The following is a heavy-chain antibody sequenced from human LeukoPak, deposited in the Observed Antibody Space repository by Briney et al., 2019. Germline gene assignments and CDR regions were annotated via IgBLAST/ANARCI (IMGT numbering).Heavy chain of an antibody. V-gene: IGHV3-48*03. CDR1: GFTFSRFW. CDR3: ARNLHYDYVWGSYRHFDY. Sequence: GGSLRLSCAASGFTFSRFWMNWVRQAPGKGLEWVSYISSSGSTIYYADSVKGRFTISRDNAKNSLYLQMNSLRAEDTAVYYCARNLHYDYVWGSYRHFDYWGQGTLVTVSS. D-gene: IGHD3-16*02. CDR2: ISSSGSTI. J-gene: IGHJ4*02.